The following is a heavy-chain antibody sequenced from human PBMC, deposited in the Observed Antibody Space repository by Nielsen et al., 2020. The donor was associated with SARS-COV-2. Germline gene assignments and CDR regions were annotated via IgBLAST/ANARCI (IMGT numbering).Heavy chain of an antibody. D-gene: IGHD6-19*01. Sequence: GESLKISCAASGFTFNIYAMAWVRRAPGRGLEWVSGTSASGASTYYADSVKGRFSISRDNAKNSLYLQMNSLRDEDTAVYYCARDRIRAVAGTSHGMDVWGQGTTVTVSS. CDR3: ARDRIRAVAGTSHGMDV. CDR2: TSASGAST. J-gene: IGHJ6*02. CDR1: GFTFNIYA. V-gene: IGHV3-23*01.